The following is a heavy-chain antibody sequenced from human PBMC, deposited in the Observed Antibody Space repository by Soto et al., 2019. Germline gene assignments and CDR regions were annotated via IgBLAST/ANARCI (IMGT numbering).Heavy chain of an antibody. CDR1: GGSVSSGGYY. D-gene: IGHD3-10*01. V-gene: IGHV4-31*03. J-gene: IGHJ4*02. Sequence: SETLSLTCTVSGGSVSSGGYYWSWIRQHPGKGLEWIGYIYYSGSTYYNPSLESRVTISVDTSKNQFSLKLSSVTAADTAVYYCARGFAIRAFWGQGTLVTVSS. CDR3: ARGFAIRAF. CDR2: IYYSGST.